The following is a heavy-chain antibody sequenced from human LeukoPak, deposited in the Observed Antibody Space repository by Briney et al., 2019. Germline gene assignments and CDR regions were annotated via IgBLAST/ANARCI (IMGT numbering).Heavy chain of an antibody. J-gene: IGHJ4*02. Sequence: GGSLRLSCAASGLTFDDYAMNWVRQAPGKGLEWVSYISRSSSSIYYTDSVKGRFTISRDNAKNSLYLQMNSLRAEDTAVYYCAREEPLHGTGWYCDYWGQGTLVTVSS. CDR3: AREEPLHGTGWYCDY. CDR2: ISRSSSSI. V-gene: IGHV3-48*01. D-gene: IGHD6-19*01. CDR1: GLTFDDYA.